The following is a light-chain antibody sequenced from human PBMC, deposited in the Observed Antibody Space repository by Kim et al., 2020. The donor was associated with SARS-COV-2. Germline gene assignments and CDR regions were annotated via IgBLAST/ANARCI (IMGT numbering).Light chain of an antibody. V-gene: IGLV3-9*01. CDR2: RDT. CDR1: NIGTKN. Sequence: SYELTQPLSVSVALGQTARITCGGNNIGTKNVHWVQQKPGQAPVLVIFRDTNRPSGIPERFSGSYSGNTATLTISRAQPGDEADYYGQVWDSSTGVFGGGTQVTV. CDR3: QVWDSSTGV. J-gene: IGLJ3*02.